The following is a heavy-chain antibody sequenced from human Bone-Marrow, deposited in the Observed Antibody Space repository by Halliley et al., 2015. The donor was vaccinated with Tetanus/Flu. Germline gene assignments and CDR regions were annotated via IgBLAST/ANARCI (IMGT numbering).Heavy chain of an antibody. V-gene: IGHV1-18*01. CDR2: LSGSTGNT. J-gene: IGHJ4*02. Sequence: MGWLSGSTGNTKYAQKFQGRVTMTTDTSTSTAYMELRSLRSDDTAVYYCTRDPKYGDFLATFDYWGQGTLVTVSS. D-gene: IGHD4-17*01. CDR3: TRDPKYGDFLATFDY.